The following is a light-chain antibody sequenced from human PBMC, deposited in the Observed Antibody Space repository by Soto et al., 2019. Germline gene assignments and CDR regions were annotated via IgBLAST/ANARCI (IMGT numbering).Light chain of an antibody. J-gene: IGLJ3*02. CDR3: SSYAGSNNGV. CDR2: EVS. V-gene: IGLV2-8*01. CDR1: SSDVGGYNY. Sequence: QSALTQPPSASGSPGQSVTISCTGTSSDVGGYNYVSWYQQHPGKAPKLMMYEVSKRPSGVPDRFSASKSGNTASLTVSGLQAEDEADYYCSSYAGSNNGVFGGGTKLTVL.